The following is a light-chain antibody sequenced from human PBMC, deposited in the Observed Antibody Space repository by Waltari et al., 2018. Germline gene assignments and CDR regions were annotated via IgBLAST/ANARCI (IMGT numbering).Light chain of an antibody. CDR2: WAA. CDR3: QQDYSSPGT. CDR1: QTLLAYYNNKNY. J-gene: IGKJ1*01. V-gene: IGKV4-1*01. Sequence: FVMTQSPDSLTVSLGETATVNCNSNQTLLAYYNNKNYLSWYQQKPRQPPKLLIYWAATRESGVPDRCSGSGSGTDFTLTINGLQAEDVAVYYCQQDYSSPGTFGQGTRVEIK.